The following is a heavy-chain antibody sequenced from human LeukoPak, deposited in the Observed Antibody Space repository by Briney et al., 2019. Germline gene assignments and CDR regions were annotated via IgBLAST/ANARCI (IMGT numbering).Heavy chain of an antibody. D-gene: IGHD6-13*01. Sequence: SETLSLTCTVSGGSISSYYWSWIRQPPGKGLEWIGYIYYSGSTNYNPSLKSRVTISVDTSKNQFSLKLSSVTAADTAVYYCARAVIAAAGSFDYWGQGTLVTVSS. CDR1: GGSISSYY. CDR3: ARAVIAAAGSFDY. J-gene: IGHJ4*02. V-gene: IGHV4-59*12. CDR2: IYYSGST.